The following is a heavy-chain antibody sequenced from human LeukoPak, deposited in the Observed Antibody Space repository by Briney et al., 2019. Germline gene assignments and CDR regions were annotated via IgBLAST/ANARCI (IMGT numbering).Heavy chain of an antibody. Sequence: WASVRVSCKASGYTFTGYSMHWVRQAPGQGLEWMGWINPNSGGTNYAQKFQGRVTMTRDTSISTAYMDLTRLRSDDTAVYYCARVGVEGASCYDYWGQGTLVTVSS. J-gene: IGHJ4*02. CDR2: INPNSGGT. V-gene: IGHV1-2*02. D-gene: IGHD2-2*01. CDR1: GYTFTGYS. CDR3: ARVGVEGASCYDY.